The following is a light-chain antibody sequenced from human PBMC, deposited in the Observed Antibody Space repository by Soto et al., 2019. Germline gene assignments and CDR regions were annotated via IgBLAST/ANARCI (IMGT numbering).Light chain of an antibody. V-gene: IGKV3D-20*02. CDR2: GAS. Sequence: EIVLTQSPGTLSLSPGERATLSCRASQSVSSSHLAWYQQKPGQAPRLLIYGASSRATGIPDRFSGSGSGTDFTLTISRLEPEDFAVYYCQQRTSWPPLFTFGPGTKV. CDR1: QSVSSSH. J-gene: IGKJ3*01. CDR3: QQRTSWPPLFT.